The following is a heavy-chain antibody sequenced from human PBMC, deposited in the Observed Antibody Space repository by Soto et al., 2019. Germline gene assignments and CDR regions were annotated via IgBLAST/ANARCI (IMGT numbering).Heavy chain of an antibody. Sequence: GGSLRLSCAASGFTFSSYAMSLVRQAPGKELEWVSAISGSGGSTYYAESVKGRFTISRDNSKNTLYLQMNSLRAEDTAVYYCAKQQWLVAPPPDYWGQGTLVTVSS. CDR1: GFTFSSYA. J-gene: IGHJ4*02. CDR3: AKQQWLVAPPPDY. CDR2: ISGSGGST. D-gene: IGHD6-19*01. V-gene: IGHV3-23*01.